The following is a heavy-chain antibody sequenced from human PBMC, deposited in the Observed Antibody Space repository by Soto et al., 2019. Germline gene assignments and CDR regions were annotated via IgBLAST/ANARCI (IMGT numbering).Heavy chain of an antibody. J-gene: IGHJ4*02. CDR3: ARGNRGWYDY. V-gene: IGHV1-2*04. Sequence: ASVKVSCKASGYSFTANSMHWVRQAPGQGLEWMGWINPNNGGTNYARKFQGWVTMTRDTSISTAYMDLTRLKSDDTAVYYCARGNRGWYDYWGQGTLVTVSS. CDR2: INPNNGGT. D-gene: IGHD6-19*01. CDR1: GYSFTANS.